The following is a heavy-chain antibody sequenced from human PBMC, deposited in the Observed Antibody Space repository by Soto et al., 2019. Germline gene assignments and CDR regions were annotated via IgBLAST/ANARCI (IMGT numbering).Heavy chain of an antibody. CDR1: GGCVSSGSYY. V-gene: IGHV4-61*01. J-gene: IGHJ4*02. CDR2: MSYSGST. Sequence: QVQLQESGPGLVKPSETRSLTCTVAGGCVSSGSYYWSWIRQPPGKGLEWIGFMSYSGSTKYNPSLKSRVTISVDTSNNQFSLRLNSVTAADTAVYYCARGAYSYGIPFADSWGQGTLVTVSS. CDR3: ARGAYSYGIPFADS. D-gene: IGHD5-18*01.